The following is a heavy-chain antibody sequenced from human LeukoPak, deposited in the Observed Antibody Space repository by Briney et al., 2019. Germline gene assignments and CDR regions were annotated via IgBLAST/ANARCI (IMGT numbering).Heavy chain of an antibody. Sequence: SGGSLRLSCAASGFTFSSYGMHWVRQAPGKGLEWVSVIYSGGSTYYADSVKGRFTISRDNSKNTLYLQMNSLRAEDTAVYYCARVLSDSSGWYYFDYWGQGTLVTVSS. CDR2: IYSGGST. CDR1: GFTFSSYG. J-gene: IGHJ4*02. CDR3: ARVLSDSSGWYYFDY. V-gene: IGHV3-NL1*01. D-gene: IGHD6-19*01.